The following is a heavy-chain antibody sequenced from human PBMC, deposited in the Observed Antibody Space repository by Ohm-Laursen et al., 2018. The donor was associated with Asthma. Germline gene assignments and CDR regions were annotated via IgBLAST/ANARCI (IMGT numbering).Heavy chain of an antibody. J-gene: IGHJ5*02. CDR1: GFTFSNHW. D-gene: IGHD4-17*01. V-gene: IGHV3-7*05. Sequence: SLRLSCTAPGFTFSNHWMTWVRQAPGRGLEWVANINQDGSIWGYVDSVKGRFAISRDNAHNSLYLQMNSLRAEDTAFYYCAKLVGVTTAWGQGTLVTVS. CDR3: AKLVGVTTA. CDR2: INQDGSIW.